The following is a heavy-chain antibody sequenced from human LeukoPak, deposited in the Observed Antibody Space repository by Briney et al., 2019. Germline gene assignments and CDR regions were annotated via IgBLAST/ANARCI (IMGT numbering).Heavy chain of an antibody. D-gene: IGHD3-3*01. V-gene: IGHV1-18*01. J-gene: IGHJ3*02. Sequence: ASVTVSCKASGYTVTSYGISWVRQAPGQGLEWMGWISAYNGNTNYAQKLQGRVTMTTDTSTSTAYMELRSLRSDDTAVYYCARDKPGVVIVNDAFDIWGQGTMVTVSS. CDR3: ARDKPGVVIVNDAFDI. CDR1: GYTVTSYG. CDR2: ISAYNGNT.